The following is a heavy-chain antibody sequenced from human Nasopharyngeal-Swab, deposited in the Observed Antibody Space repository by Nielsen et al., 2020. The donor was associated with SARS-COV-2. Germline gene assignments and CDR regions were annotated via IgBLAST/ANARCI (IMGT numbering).Heavy chain of an antibody. CDR2: IYYSGST. Sequence: WIRQPPGKGLEWIGYIYYSGSTYYNPSLKSRVTISVDTSKNQFSLKLSSVTAADTAVYYCARVFWGYCSGTSCSNYYYYYYMDVWGKGTTVTVSS. V-gene: IGHV4-31*02. J-gene: IGHJ6*03. CDR3: ARVFWGYCSGTSCSNYYYYYYMDV. D-gene: IGHD2-2*01.